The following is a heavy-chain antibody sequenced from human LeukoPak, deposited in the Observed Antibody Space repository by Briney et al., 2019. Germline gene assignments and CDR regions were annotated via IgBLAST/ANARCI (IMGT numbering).Heavy chain of an antibody. J-gene: IGHJ6*03. D-gene: IGHD3-10*01. Sequence: ASVKVSCKASGYTFTSYDINWVRQATGQGLEWMGWMNPNSGNTGYAQKYQGRVNMTQNTSISTAYMELSSMRSEDTAVYYCAIRYGSGEKYYYYYYMDVWGKGTTVTVSS. CDR3: AIRYGSGEKYYYYYYMDV. CDR1: GYTFTSYD. V-gene: IGHV1-8*01. CDR2: MNPNSGNT.